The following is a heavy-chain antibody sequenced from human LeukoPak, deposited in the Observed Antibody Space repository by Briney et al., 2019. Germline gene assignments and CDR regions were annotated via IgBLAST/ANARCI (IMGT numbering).Heavy chain of an antibody. CDR3: GRDGQRERWVDP. CDR1: GYIFTDYF. CDR2: INPDSGGT. V-gene: IGHV1-2*02. D-gene: IGHD1-1*01. J-gene: IGHJ5*02. Sequence: GASVKVSCKTSGYIFTDYFLHWVRQAPGHGLEWMGWINPDSGGTNYAQKFQGRVTITTGTSVNTAYMELTGLTSDDTAVYYCGRDGQRERWVDPWGQGTLVTVSS.